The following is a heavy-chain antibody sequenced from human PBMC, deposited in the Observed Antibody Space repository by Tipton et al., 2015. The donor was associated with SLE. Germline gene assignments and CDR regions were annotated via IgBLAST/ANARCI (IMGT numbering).Heavy chain of an antibody. CDR3: ARGSY. J-gene: IGHJ4*02. V-gene: IGHV3-64*01. CDR1: GFTFSSYA. CDR2: ISSNGGST. Sequence: GSLRLSCAASGFTFSSYAMYWVRQAPGRGLEYVSAISSNGGSTYYANSVKGRFTISRDNSKNTLYLQMGSLRLEDMGVYYCARGSYWGQGTLVTVSS.